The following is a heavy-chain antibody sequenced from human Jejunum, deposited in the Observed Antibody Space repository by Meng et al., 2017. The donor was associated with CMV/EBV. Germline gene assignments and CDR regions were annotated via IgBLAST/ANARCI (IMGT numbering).Heavy chain of an antibody. CDR3: ARFSSTGAYYLGMDV. Sequence: GSISSYYWSWIRQPPGKGLEWIGFIYYKGSTSYNPSLRSRVTMSVDTSKNQCSLKVTSVTAADTALYYCARFSSTGAYYLGMDVWGQGTTVIVSS. CDR1: GSISSYY. D-gene: IGHD1-1*01. CDR2: IYYKGST. J-gene: IGHJ6*02. V-gene: IGHV4-59*01.